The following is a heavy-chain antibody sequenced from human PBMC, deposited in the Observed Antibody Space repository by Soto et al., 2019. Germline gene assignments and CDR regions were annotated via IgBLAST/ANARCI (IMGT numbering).Heavy chain of an antibody. CDR1: GGTFSSYA. V-gene: IGHV1-3*01. Sequence: ASVKVSCKASGGTFSSYAISWVRQAPGQRLEWMGWINAGNGNTKYSQKFQGRVTITRDTSASTAYMELSSLRSEDTAVYYCARSIVVVTALDYWGQGTLVTVSS. D-gene: IGHD2-21*02. CDR2: INAGNGNT. CDR3: ARSIVVVTALDY. J-gene: IGHJ4*02.